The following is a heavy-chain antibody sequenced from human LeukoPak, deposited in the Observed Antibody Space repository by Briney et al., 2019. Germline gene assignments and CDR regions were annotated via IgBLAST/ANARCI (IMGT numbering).Heavy chain of an antibody. CDR2: INHSGST. CDR3: ARGLDFDL. D-gene: IGHD3-16*01. Sequence: SETLSLTCAVYGGSFSGYYWSWIRQPPGKGLEWIGEINHSGSTNYNPSLKSRVTISVDTSKNQFSLKLSSVTAADTAVYYCARGLDFDLWGRGTLVTVSS. V-gene: IGHV4-34*01. J-gene: IGHJ2*01. CDR1: GGSFSGYY.